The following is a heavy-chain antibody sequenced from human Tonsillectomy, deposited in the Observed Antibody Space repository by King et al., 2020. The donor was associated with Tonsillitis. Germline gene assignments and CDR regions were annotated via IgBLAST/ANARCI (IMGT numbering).Heavy chain of an antibody. CDR3: ARHSYYDSGTSVVDP. Sequence: QLQESGPGLVRPSETLSLTCTVSGGALNNYYWSWVRQPPGKGLEWIGYIHFSGSTNYNPSLKSRGTLSVDTSKNQCPLKLTSVTAADTAVYYCARHSYYDSGTSVVDPWGQGTLVIVSS. CDR1: GGALNNYY. V-gene: IGHV4-59*01. D-gene: IGHD3-10*01. J-gene: IGHJ5*02. CDR2: IHFSGST.